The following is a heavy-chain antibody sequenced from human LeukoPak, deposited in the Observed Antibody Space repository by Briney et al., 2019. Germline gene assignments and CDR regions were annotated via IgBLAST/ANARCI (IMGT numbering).Heavy chain of an antibody. CDR3: ARDFCSGGSCYPDAFDI. CDR2: IWYDGTNT. CDR1: GFTFSSYG. D-gene: IGHD2-15*01. Sequence: GGSLRLSCAASGFTFSSYGMHWVRKAPGKGLEWVAVIWYDGTNTYYADSVKGRFTISRDNSKNTLYLQMNSLRAEDTAVYYCARDFCSGGSCYPDAFDIWGQGTMVTVSS. V-gene: IGHV3-33*01. J-gene: IGHJ3*02.